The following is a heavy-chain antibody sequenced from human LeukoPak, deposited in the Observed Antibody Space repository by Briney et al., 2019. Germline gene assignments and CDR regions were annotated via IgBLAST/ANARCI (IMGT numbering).Heavy chain of an antibody. J-gene: IGHJ5*01. CDR2: IYTRGST. Sequence: PSETLSLTCNGSGGSISSGRYYWSWIRQPAGKGLEWIGRIYTRGSTNYNPSLKSRVTMSVDTSKNQFSLKLSSVTAADTAVYYCATDGMVRGPDAWFDSWGQGTLVTVSS. CDR3: ATDGMVRGPDAWFDS. D-gene: IGHD3-10*01. CDR1: GGSISSGRYY. V-gene: IGHV4-61*02.